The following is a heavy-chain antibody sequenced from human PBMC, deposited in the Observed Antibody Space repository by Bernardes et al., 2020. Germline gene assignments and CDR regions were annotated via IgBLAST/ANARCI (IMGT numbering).Heavy chain of an antibody. CDR1: GFTFSSYS. V-gene: IGHV3-21*01. Sequence: GGSLRLSCAASGFTFSSYSMNWVRQAPGKGLEWVSSISSSSSYIYYADSVKGRFTISRDNAKNSLYLQMNSLRAEDTAVYYCARGGDPGPGGVYASDYYYYGMDVWGKGTTVTVSS. CDR2: ISSSSSYI. D-gene: IGHD2-8*02. CDR3: ARGGDPGPGGVYASDYYYYGMDV. J-gene: IGHJ6*04.